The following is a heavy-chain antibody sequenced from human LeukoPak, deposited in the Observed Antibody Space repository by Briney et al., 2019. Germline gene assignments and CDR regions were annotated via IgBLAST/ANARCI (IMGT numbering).Heavy chain of an antibody. D-gene: IGHD3-3*01. CDR1: GFTFSSYA. Sequence: GGSLRLYCEASGFTFSSYAMSWVRQAPGKGLEWPSAISGSGGSTYYADFVKGRFTISRDNSKNTLYLQMNSLRAEDKAVYYCAKAKYYVFWSGYYPDYWGQGTLVRVSS. CDR3: AKAKYYVFWSGYYPDY. J-gene: IGHJ4*02. V-gene: IGHV3-23*01. CDR2: ISGSGGST.